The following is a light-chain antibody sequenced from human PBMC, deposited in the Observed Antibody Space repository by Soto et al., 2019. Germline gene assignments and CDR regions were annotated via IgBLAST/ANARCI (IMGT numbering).Light chain of an antibody. CDR2: DVS. V-gene: IGLV2-11*01. CDR3: CSYAGSYTVV. Sequence: QSVLTQPRSVSGSPGQSVTISCTGTSSDVGGYNYVSWYQQHPGKAPKLMIYDVSKRPSGVPDRFSGSKSGNTASLTISGLQAEDEADDYCCSYAGSYTVVFGGGTKVTVL. CDR1: SSDVGGYNY. J-gene: IGLJ2*01.